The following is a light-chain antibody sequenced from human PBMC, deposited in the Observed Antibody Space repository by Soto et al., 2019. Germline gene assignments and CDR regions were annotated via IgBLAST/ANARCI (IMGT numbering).Light chain of an antibody. CDR1: SGSVSTSYY. J-gene: IGLJ3*02. V-gene: IGLV8-61*01. CDR3: VLYMGSGISV. Sequence: QTVVTQEPSFSVSPGGTVTLTCGLSSGSVSTSYYPSWYQQTPGQAPRTLMYSTNTRSSGVPDRFSGSIRGNKAALTTKGAQADDESDYYCVLYMGSGISVFGGGTKLTVL. CDR2: STN.